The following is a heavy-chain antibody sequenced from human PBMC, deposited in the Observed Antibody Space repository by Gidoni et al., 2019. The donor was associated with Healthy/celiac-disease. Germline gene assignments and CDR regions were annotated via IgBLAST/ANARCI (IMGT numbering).Heavy chain of an antibody. J-gene: IGHJ6*02. CDR3: ARGALWDENYYYGMDV. CDR1: GFTFSSYA. CDR2: ISYDGSNK. Sequence: QVQLVESGGGVVQPGRSLRLSGAASGFTFSSYAMHWVRQAPGKGLEWVAVISYDGSNKYYADSVKGRFTISRDNSKNTLYLQMNSLRAEDTAVYYCARGALWDENYYYGMDVWGQGTTVTVSS. D-gene: IGHD3-10*01. V-gene: IGHV3-30-3*01.